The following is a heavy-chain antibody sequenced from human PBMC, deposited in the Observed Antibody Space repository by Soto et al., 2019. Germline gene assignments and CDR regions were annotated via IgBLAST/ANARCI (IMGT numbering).Heavy chain of an antibody. D-gene: IGHD6-19*01. J-gene: IGHJ4*02. CDR2: IYWDDDK. CDR1: GFSLSTSGVG. CDR3: AHKSLIAVAGEVDY. Sequence: HITLKESGPTLVKPTQTLTLTCAFSGFSLSTSGVGVGWIRQPPGKDLEWLALIYWDDDKRYSRYVKSSFSINKVTSKYHVGRTKTYIYPVDTAIYYCAHKSLIAVAGEVDYWGQGTLVTVSS. V-gene: IGHV2-5*02.